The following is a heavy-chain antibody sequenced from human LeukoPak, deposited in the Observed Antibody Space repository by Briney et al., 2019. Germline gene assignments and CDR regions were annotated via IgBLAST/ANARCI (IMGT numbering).Heavy chain of an antibody. CDR1: GLTFGDFS. V-gene: IGHV3-43D*03. Sequence: GGSLRLSCAASGLTFGDFSMHWVRQAPGKGLEWVSFITWDGGSIYYADSVKGRFTISRDNSKDTLYLQMNSLRAEDTALYYCAKDRPFTYVMDVWGQGTTVTVSS. CDR3: AKDRPFTYVMDV. CDR2: ITWDGGSI. J-gene: IGHJ6*02.